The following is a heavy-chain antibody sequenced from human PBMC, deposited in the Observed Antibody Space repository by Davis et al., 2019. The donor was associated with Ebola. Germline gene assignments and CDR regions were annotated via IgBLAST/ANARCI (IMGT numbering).Heavy chain of an antibody. J-gene: IGHJ6*02. D-gene: IGHD4-17*01. CDR1: GYTFTGYY. CDR3: ARDTPTVTISRNYYYYGMDV. Sequence: ASVKVSCKASGYTFTGYYMHWVRQAPGQGLEWMGWINPNSGGTNYAQKFQGWVTMTRDTSISTAYMELSRLRSDDTAVYYCARDTPTVTISRNYYYYGMDVWGQGITVTVSS. CDR2: INPNSGGT. V-gene: IGHV1-2*04.